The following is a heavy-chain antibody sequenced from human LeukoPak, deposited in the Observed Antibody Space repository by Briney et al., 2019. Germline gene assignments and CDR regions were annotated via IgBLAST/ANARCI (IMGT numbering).Heavy chain of an antibody. Sequence: ASVKVSCKASGYTFTSYGISWVRQAPGQGLEWMGWINPNSGGTNYAQKFQGRVTMTRDTSISTAYMELSRLRSDDTAVYYCARGPNYYGSGGYYTNGDYWGQGTLVTVSS. V-gene: IGHV1-2*02. D-gene: IGHD3-10*01. CDR2: INPNSGGT. J-gene: IGHJ4*02. CDR3: ARGPNYYGSGGYYTNGDY. CDR1: GYTFTSYG.